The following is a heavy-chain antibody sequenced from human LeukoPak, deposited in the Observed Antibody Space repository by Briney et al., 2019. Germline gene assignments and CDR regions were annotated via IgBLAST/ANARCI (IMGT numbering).Heavy chain of an antibody. Sequence: ASVKVSCKASGYTSTSYGINWVRQAPGQGLEWMGWISNYNGNTNYAQKFQGRVTLTTDTSTSTAYMELRSLRSDDTAVYYCAREVPVFHYDSSGYCFDYWGQGTLVTVSS. CDR2: ISNYNGNT. D-gene: IGHD3-22*01. CDR3: AREVPVFHYDSSGYCFDY. CDR1: GYTSTSYG. V-gene: IGHV1-18*01. J-gene: IGHJ4*02.